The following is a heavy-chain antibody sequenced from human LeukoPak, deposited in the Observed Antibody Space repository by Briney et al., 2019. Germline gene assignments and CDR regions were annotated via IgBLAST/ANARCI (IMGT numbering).Heavy chain of an antibody. CDR3: AREGFGDILTGYYRGIIDY. J-gene: IGHJ4*02. V-gene: IGHV4-4*07. Sequence: SETLSLTCTVSGGSISSYYWSWIRQPAGKGLEWIGRIYTSGSTNYNPSLKSRVTMSVDTSKNQFSLDLSSVTSADTAVYYCAREGFGDILTGYYRGIIDYWGQGTLVTVSS. D-gene: IGHD3-9*01. CDR2: IYTSGST. CDR1: GGSISSYY.